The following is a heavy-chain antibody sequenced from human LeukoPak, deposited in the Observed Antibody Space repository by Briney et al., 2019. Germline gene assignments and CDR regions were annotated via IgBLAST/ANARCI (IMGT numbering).Heavy chain of an antibody. V-gene: IGHV4-4*02. CDR2: IYHSGST. Sequence: SGTLSLTCAVSGGSISSSNWWSWVRQPPGKGLEWIGEIYHSGSTNYNPSLKSRVTISVDTSKNQFSLKLSSVTAADTAVYYCARYNYDFWSGYSRWFDPWGQGTLVTVSS. CDR1: GGSISSSNW. CDR3: ARYNYDFWSGYSRWFDP. D-gene: IGHD3-3*01. J-gene: IGHJ5*02.